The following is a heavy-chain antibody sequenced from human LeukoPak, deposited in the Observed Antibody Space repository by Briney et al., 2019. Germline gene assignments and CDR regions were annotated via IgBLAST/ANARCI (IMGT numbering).Heavy chain of an antibody. CDR1: GGSISSSSYY. CDR2: IYYSGST. CDR3: AGSSGWYPTADH. J-gene: IGHJ4*02. D-gene: IGHD6-19*01. Sequence: SETLSLTCTVSGGSISSSSYYWGWIRQPPGKGLEWIGSIYYSGSTYYNPSLKSRVTISVDTSKNQFSLKLSSVTAADTAVYYCAGSSGWYPTADHWGQGTLVTVSS. V-gene: IGHV4-39*01.